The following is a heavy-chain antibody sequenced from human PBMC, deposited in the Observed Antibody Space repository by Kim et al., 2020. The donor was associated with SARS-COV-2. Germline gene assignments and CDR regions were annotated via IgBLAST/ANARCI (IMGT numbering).Heavy chain of an antibody. D-gene: IGHD1-26*01. CDR1: GYTFSNAG. CDR3: ARLVGPTAIDLDY. Sequence: ASVKVSCKGSGYTFSNAGIHWVRQAPGQSLEWMGWINTGNAYTVYSEKFQGRVTFTRDTSASTAYMELSSLRSEDTAVYYCARLVGPTAIDLDYWGQGTLVTVPS. V-gene: IGHV1-3*04. CDR2: INTGNAYT. J-gene: IGHJ4*02.